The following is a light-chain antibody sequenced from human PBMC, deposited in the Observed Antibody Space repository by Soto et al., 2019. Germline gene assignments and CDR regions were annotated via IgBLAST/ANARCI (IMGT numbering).Light chain of an antibody. V-gene: IGKV1-9*01. CDR3: QQLYSYPLT. J-gene: IGKJ4*01. Sequence: DLQLTQSPSFLSASVGDRVSITCRASQGITSFLAWYQQTPGKAPKLLIYTASTLQSGVPPRFSGSGSGTEFTLTISSLQPEDFGTYYCQQLYSYPLTFGGGTRVAIK. CDR2: TAS. CDR1: QGITSF.